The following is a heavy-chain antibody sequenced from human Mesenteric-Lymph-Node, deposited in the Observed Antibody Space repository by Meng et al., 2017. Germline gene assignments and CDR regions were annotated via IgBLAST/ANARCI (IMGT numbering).Heavy chain of an antibody. CDR1: GCSIGSISYY. D-gene: IGHD1-14*01. Sequence: LPEPGPGLGQPPETLSLSCTVSGCSIGSISYYWAWIPQPPGEGLEWIGSVVYSGTTYYTSSLKSRVSISVDTSKNQFSLKLSSVTAADTAVYYCARHHHSPTFDYWGQGTLVTVSS. V-gene: IGHV4-39*01. CDR2: VVYSGTT. CDR3: ARHHHSPTFDY. J-gene: IGHJ4*02.